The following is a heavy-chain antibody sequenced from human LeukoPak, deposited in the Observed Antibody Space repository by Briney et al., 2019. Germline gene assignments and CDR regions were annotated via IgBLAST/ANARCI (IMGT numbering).Heavy chain of an antibody. D-gene: IGHD3-3*01. CDR3: ARRGFLGVFTADYYRDV. CDR1: GYTFTSYD. Sequence: ASVKVSCKASGYTFTSYDINWVRQATGQGLEWMGWMNPNSGNTGYAQKFQGRVTMTRNTSISTAYMELSSLRSEDTAVYYCARRGFLGVFTADYYRDVWGKGPTVTASS. V-gene: IGHV1-8*01. CDR2: MNPNSGNT. J-gene: IGHJ6*03.